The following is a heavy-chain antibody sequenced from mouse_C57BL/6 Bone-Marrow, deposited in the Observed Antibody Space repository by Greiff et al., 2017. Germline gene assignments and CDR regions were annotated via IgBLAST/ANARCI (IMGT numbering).Heavy chain of an antibody. J-gene: IGHJ2*01. CDR1: GYTFTDYY. Sequence: EVQLQQSGPVLVKPGASVKMSCKASGYTFTDYYMHWVKQSHGKSLEWIGVINPYNGGTSYNQKFKGKATLTVDKSSSTAYMELNSLTSEDSAVYDWSCYGNYDGYFDYWGQGTTLTVSS. D-gene: IGHD2-10*01. V-gene: IGHV1-19*01. CDR3: SCYGNYDGYFDY. CDR2: INPYNGGT.